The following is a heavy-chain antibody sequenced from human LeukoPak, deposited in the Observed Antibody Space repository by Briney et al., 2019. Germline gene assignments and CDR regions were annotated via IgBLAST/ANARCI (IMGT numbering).Heavy chain of an antibody. CDR2: INHSGST. Sequence: SETLSLTCAVYGGSFSGYYWSWIRQPPGKGLEWIGEINHSGSTNYNPSLKSRVTLSVDTSKNQFSLKLSSVTAADTAVYYCARGMRAAGSHYYYMDVWGKGTTVTVSS. CDR3: ARGMRAAGSHYYYMDV. V-gene: IGHV4-34*01. J-gene: IGHJ6*03. D-gene: IGHD6-13*01. CDR1: GGSFSGYY.